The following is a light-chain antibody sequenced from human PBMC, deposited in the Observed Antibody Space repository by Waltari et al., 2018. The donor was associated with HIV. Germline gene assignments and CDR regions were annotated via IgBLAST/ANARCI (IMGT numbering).Light chain of an antibody. Sequence: SELTQPPSASGTSGQRVTISCSGSSSNLGGNHVYSYQQVPGKAPKLLIYGNNQRPSGVPDRFSGSKSGTSASLAISGLRSDDEADYYCAAWDGSLSVVLFGGGTKLTVL. CDR2: GNN. V-gene: IGLV1-47*01. J-gene: IGLJ3*02. CDR1: SSNLGGNH. CDR3: AAWDGSLSVVL.